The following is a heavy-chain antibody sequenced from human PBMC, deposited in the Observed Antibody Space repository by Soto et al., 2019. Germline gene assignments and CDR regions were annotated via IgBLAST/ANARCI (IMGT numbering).Heavy chain of an antibody. CDR3: AHRRYELDPIPSSYYFDF. CDR2: IYWDDDK. Sequence: SGPTLVNPTQTLTLTCTFSGFSLSTSGVGVGWIRQPPGKALEWLALIYWDDDKRYSPSLKSRLTITKDTSKNQVVLTMTNMGPVDTATYYCAHRRYELDPIPSSYYFDFWGQGTLGTVSS. J-gene: IGHJ4*02. V-gene: IGHV2-5*02. CDR1: GFSLSTSGVG. D-gene: IGHD3-10*01.